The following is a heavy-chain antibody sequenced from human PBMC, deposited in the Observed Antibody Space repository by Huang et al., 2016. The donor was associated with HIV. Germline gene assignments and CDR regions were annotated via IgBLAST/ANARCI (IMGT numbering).Heavy chain of an antibody. V-gene: IGHV3-49*03. CDR3: SPSGDDYFYFYMDV. J-gene: IGHJ6*03. CDR2: VRSKAFGGAS. Sequence: QLVESGGDSVQSGRSLRLSCIGSGFIFNDFAINWFRQSTGKGLEGIGFVRSKAFGGASKSAPSVKDRFTVSRDEAKNVAFLQMDNLQVDDTAIYYCSPSGDDYFYFYMDVWGNGTTVIVS. D-gene: IGHD4-17*01. CDR1: GFIFNDFA.